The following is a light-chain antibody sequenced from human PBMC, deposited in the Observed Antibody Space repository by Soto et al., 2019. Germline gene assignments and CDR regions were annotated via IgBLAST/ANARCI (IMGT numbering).Light chain of an antibody. V-gene: IGLV1-44*01. Sequence: QSVLTQPPSASGTPGQRVTISCSGSSSNIGSNTVNWYQQLPGTAPKLLIYSNNQRPSGVPDRFSGSKSGTSASLAISGLQAEDEAHYYCSSFTSKSTLIFGGGTKVTVL. CDR3: SSFTSKSTLI. CDR1: SSNIGSNT. J-gene: IGLJ2*01. CDR2: SNN.